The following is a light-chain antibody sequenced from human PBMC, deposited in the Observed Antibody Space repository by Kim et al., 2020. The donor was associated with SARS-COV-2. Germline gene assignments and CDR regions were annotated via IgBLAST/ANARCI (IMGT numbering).Light chain of an antibody. CDR1: SSTIGSNY. CDR2: RNN. CDR3: AAWDDSLSGSWV. V-gene: IGLV1-47*01. Sequence: RVTISGSGSSSTIGSNYVYWYQQLPGTAPKLLIYRNNQRPSGVPDRFSGSKSGTSASLAISGLRSEDEADYYCAAWDDSLSGSWVFGGGTQLTVL. J-gene: IGLJ3*02.